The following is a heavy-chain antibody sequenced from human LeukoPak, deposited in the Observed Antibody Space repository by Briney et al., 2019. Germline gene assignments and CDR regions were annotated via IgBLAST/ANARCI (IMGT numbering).Heavy chain of an antibody. Sequence: SETLSLTCTVSGGSISSGDYYWSWIRQPPGKGLEWIGYIYYSGSTYYNPSLKSRVTISVDTSKNQFSLELSSVTAADTAVYYCARVLYEGYFDYWGQGTLVTVSS. D-gene: IGHD5/OR15-5a*01. J-gene: IGHJ4*02. CDR3: ARVLYEGYFDY. CDR2: IYYSGST. V-gene: IGHV4-30-4*01. CDR1: GGSISSGDYY.